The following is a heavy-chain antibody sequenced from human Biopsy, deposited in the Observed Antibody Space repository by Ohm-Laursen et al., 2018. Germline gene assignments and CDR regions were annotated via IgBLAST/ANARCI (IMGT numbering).Heavy chain of an antibody. J-gene: IGHJ6*02. CDR1: GGSISTYY. CDR2: IYSSGST. CDR3: ARVMTTIGYYYAMDV. Sequence: SDTLSLTCTVSGGSISTYYCTWIRQPPGKGLEWLGYIYSSGSTNYNPSLQRRVTISVDTSKSQFSLKLTSVTAADTAVYYCARVMTTIGYYYAMDVWGQGTTVTVSS. D-gene: IGHD5-24*01. V-gene: IGHV4-59*07.